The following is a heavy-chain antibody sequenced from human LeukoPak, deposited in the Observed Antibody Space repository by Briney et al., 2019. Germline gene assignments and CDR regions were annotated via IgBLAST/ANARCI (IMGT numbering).Heavy chain of an antibody. J-gene: IGHJ4*02. V-gene: IGHV1-2*04. Sequence: ASVKVSCKASGYIFTDYYMHWVRQAPGQGLEWMGWINPNSGGTNYAQKFQGWVTMTRDTSISTAYMELSRLRSDDMAVYYCARGYYGSGSPDYWGQGTLVTVSS. D-gene: IGHD3-10*01. CDR2: INPNSGGT. CDR3: ARGYYGSGSPDY. CDR1: GYIFTDYY.